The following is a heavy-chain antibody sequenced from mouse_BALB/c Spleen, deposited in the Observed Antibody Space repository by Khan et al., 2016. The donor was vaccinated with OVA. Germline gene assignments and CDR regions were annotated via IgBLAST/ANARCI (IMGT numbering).Heavy chain of an antibody. CDR2: INPNNGGT. V-gene: IGHV1-18*01. D-gene: IGHD2-2*01. Sequence: VQLQQSGPELVKPGASVKIPCKASGYTFTDYIIDWVKQSLGESLEWIGDINPNNGGTIYNQKFKGKATLTVDKSSNPAYMELRSLTSEDTAVYYCARHGYGGFAYWGQGTLVTVSA. J-gene: IGHJ3*01. CDR3: ARHGYGGFAY. CDR1: GYTFTDYI.